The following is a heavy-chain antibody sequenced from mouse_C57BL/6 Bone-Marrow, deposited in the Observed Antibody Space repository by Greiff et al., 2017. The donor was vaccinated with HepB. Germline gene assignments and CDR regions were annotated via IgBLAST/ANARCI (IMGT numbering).Heavy chain of an antibody. Sequence: DVQLVESGGDLVKPGGSLKLSCAASGFTFSSYGMSWVRQTPDKRLEWVATISSGGSYTYYPDSVKGRLTISRDNAKNTLYLQMSSLKSEDTAMYYCARHGYSSPYAYWGQGTLVTVSA. CDR1: GFTFSSYG. CDR2: ISSGGSYT. D-gene: IGHD1-2*01. V-gene: IGHV5-6*01. CDR3: ARHGYSSPYAY. J-gene: IGHJ3*01.